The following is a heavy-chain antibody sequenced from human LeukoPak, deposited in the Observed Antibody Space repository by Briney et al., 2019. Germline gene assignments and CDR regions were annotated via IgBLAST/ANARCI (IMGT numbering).Heavy chain of an antibody. D-gene: IGHD3-9*01. CDR1: GFTFDDYG. J-gene: IGHJ4*02. V-gene: IGHV3-20*04. Sequence: GESLKISCAASGFTFDDYGMSWVRQAPGKGLEWVSGINWNGGSTGYADSVKGRFTISRDNAKNTLYLQMNSLRAEDTAVYYCAKDLGVRYFDWLIPGSDYWGQGTLVTVSS. CDR2: INWNGGST. CDR3: AKDLGVRYFDWLIPGSDY.